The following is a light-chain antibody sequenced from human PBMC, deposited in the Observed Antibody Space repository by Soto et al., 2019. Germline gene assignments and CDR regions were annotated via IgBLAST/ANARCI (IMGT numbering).Light chain of an antibody. J-gene: IGKJ2*01. Sequence: DIQMTQSPSTLSASVGDRVTITCRASQSISSWLAWYQQKPGKAPKLLIYDASSLESGDPSRFSGSGSGTEFTLTISSLQPDDFATYYCQQYNSYSPTYTFGQGTQLEIK. CDR2: DAS. CDR3: QQYNSYSPTYT. V-gene: IGKV1-5*01. CDR1: QSISSW.